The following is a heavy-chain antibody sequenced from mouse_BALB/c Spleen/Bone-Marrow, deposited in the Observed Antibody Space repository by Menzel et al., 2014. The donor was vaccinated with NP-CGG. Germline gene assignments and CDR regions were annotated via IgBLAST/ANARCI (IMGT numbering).Heavy chain of an antibody. V-gene: IGHV3-2*02. D-gene: IGHD2-1*01. CDR2: ISYSGST. Sequence: VQLQQSGPGLVKPSQSLSLPCTVTGYSITSDYAWNWIRQFPGNKLEWRGYISYSGSTSYNPSLKSRISITRDTSKNQFFLQLNSVTTEDTATYYCARYYYGNYWFAYWGQGTLVTVSA. J-gene: IGHJ3*01. CDR1: GYSITSDYA. CDR3: ARYYYGNYWFAY.